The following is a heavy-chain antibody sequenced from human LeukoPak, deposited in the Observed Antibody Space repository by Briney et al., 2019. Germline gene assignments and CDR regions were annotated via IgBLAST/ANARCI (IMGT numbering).Heavy chain of an antibody. CDR1: GFTSSSYA. Sequence: PGGSLRLSCAASGFTSSSYAMSWVRQAPGKGLEWVSTISGNGRSTYYGDSVKGRFTISRDNSENTLYLQMKSLRAEDTAVYYCARGDGYNFFDYWGQGTLVTVSS. V-gene: IGHV3-23*01. J-gene: IGHJ4*02. D-gene: IGHD5-24*01. CDR2: ISGNGRST. CDR3: ARGDGYNFFDY.